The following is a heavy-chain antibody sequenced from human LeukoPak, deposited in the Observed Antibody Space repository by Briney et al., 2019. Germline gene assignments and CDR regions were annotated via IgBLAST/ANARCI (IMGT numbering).Heavy chain of an antibody. V-gene: IGHV3-30-3*01. J-gene: IGHJ4*02. CDR2: ISYDGSNK. Sequence: HPGGSLRLSCAASGFTFSSYAMHWVRQAPGKGLEWVAVISYDGSNKYYADSVKGRFTISRDNSKNTLYLQMNSLRAEDTAVYYCARDYSGYVGREKRREYFDYWGQGTLVTVSS. CDR1: GFTFSSYA. CDR3: ARDYSGYVGREKRREYFDY. D-gene: IGHD5-12*01.